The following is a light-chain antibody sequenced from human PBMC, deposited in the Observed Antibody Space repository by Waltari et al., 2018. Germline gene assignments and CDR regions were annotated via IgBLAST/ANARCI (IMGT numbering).Light chain of an antibody. J-gene: IGKJ2*01. V-gene: IGKV2-30*02. CDR3: MQGTRWPYT. CDR2: WVF. Sequence: VMTQSPVSLSVTLGQAASISCNPIQSLVPVDGNTYLNWFHQRPGQSPRRLIYWVFNRDSGVPDRFSGSGSGTDFTLRISRVEAEDVGVYYCMQGTRWPYTFGQGTQLDIK. CDR1: QSLVPVDGNTY.